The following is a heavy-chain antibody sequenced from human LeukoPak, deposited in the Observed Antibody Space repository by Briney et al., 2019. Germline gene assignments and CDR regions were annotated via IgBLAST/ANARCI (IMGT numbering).Heavy chain of an antibody. D-gene: IGHD3-16*01. CDR3: AREGGLDY. J-gene: IGHJ4*02. CDR2: ISSSSSYI. Sequence: GGSLRLSCAASGITFSYYWMHWVRQAPGKGLEWVSSISSSSSYIYYADSVKGRFTISRDNAKNSLYLQMNSLRAEDTAVYYCAREGGLDYWGQGTLVTVSS. CDR1: GITFSYYW. V-gene: IGHV3-21*01.